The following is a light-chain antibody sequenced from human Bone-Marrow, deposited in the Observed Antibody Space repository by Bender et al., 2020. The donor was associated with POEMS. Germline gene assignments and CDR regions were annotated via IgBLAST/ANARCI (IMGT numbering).Light chain of an antibody. V-gene: IGLV4-69*01. CDR2: VNSDGSH. J-gene: IGLJ1*01. CDR1: SGLSSPA. Sequence: QLVLAQSPSAAASLVASVKLTCTLPSGLSSPAIAWHQQQAEKGPRFLMKVNSDGSHNKGDGIPDRFSGSSSGDERYLTVCSLQSEDETDYFCCSYAVSPHYVVGTKTK. CDR3: CSYAVSPHYV.